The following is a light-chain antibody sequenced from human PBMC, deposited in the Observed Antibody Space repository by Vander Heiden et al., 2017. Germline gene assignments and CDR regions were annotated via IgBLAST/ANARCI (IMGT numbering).Light chain of an antibody. J-gene: IGKJ1*01. V-gene: IGKV3-15*01. Sequence: EIVMTQPPATLSASPGERATLSCRASQSVSSNLAWYQQKPGQAPRLLIYGASTRATGIPARFSGSGSGTEFTLTISSLQSEDFALYYCQQYNNWPPWTFGQGTKVEIK. CDR3: QQYNNWPPWT. CDR2: GAS. CDR1: QSVSSN.